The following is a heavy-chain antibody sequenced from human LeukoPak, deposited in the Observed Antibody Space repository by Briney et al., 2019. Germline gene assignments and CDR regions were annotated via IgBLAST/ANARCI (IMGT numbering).Heavy chain of an antibody. J-gene: IGHJ5*02. Sequence: SETLSLTCTVSGGSISSSSYYWGWIRQPPGKGLEWIGSIYYSGSTYYNPSLKSRVTISVDTSKNQFSLKLSSVTAADTAVYYCASRYCSSTSCPGRFDPWGQGTLVTVSS. CDR3: ASRYCSSTSCPGRFDP. CDR1: GGSISSSSYY. V-gene: IGHV4-39*01. CDR2: IYYSGST. D-gene: IGHD2-2*01.